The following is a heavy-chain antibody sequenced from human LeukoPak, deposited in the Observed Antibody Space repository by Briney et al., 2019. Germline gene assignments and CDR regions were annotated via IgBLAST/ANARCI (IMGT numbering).Heavy chain of an antibody. D-gene: IGHD4-23*01. CDR1: GGSISSYY. Sequence: SETLSLTCTVSGGSISSYYWGWIRQPPGKGLEWIGSIYYSGSTYYNPSLKSRVTISVDTSKNQFSLKLSSVTAADTAVYYCASLRGYYFDYWGQGTLVTVSS. V-gene: IGHV4-39*01. CDR2: IYYSGST. J-gene: IGHJ4*02. CDR3: ASLRGYYFDY.